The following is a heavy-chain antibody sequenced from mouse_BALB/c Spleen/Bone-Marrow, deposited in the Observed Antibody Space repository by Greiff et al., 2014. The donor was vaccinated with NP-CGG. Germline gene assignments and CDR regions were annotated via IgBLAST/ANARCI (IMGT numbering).Heavy chain of an antibody. J-gene: IGHJ4*01. CDR3: ARGLYGAMDY. Sequence: VKLQESGAELVKPGASVKLSCKASGYTFTSYWMYWVIQRPGQGLEWIGEINPRSGRTNYNEKFKSRATLTVDKSSSTAYMQLSSLTSEDSAVYYCARGLYGAMDYWGRGTSVTVSS. CDR2: INPRSGRT. CDR1: GYTFTSYW. D-gene: IGHD1-1*01. V-gene: IGHV1S81*02.